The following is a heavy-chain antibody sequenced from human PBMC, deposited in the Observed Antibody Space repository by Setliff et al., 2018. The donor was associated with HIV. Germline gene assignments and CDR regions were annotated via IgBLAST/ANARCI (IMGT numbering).Heavy chain of an antibody. D-gene: IGHD6-6*01. Sequence: SETLSLTCTVSSDSISSGSYYWSWIRQPAGKGLEWIGRIYTRGSTNYNPSLKSRATISVDTSKNHVSRELTSVTAADTALYHGASALSIAAPRVWGQGTRVTVSS. CDR3: ASALSIAAPRV. CDR2: IYTRGST. CDR1: SDSISSGSYY. V-gene: IGHV4-61*02. J-gene: IGHJ4*02.